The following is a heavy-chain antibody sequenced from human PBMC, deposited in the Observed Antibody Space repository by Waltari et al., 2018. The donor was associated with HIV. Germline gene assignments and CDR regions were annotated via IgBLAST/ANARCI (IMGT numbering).Heavy chain of an antibody. D-gene: IGHD3-10*02. Sequence: EVQLEESGGASVQPGGSLRLSCVASGFSISRYGKHWVRQTPGKGLVWVSRMNEDGNRIDCAGSVRGRFTISRDSAKNTLFLQMNSLRDEDTAMYYCIRDMFGEYDYWGQGALVTVSS. CDR3: IRDMFGEYDY. CDR1: GFSISRYG. CDR2: MNEDGNRI. J-gene: IGHJ4*02. V-gene: IGHV3-74*01.